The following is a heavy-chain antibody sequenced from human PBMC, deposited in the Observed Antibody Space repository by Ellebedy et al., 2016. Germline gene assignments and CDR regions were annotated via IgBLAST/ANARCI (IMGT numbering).Heavy chain of an antibody. V-gene: IGHV4-59*08. CDR2: IYYTGST. CDR3: ARHPAREEVSSWRHFDS. Sequence: SETLSLTCTVSGGSISGYYWSWLRQPPGKGLEWIGYIYYTGSTSYNPSLKTRGTISVDTAKNQFSLKLTSVTAADTAVYYCARHPAREEVSSWRHFDSWGQGALVIVAS. J-gene: IGHJ4*02. D-gene: IGHD6-13*01. CDR1: GGSISGYY.